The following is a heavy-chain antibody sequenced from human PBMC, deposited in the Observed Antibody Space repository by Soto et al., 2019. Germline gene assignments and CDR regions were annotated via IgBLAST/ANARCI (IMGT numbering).Heavy chain of an antibody. V-gene: IGHV3-48*02. J-gene: IGHJ4*02. CDR1: GFTFSSYS. CDR2: ISSSSTI. Sequence: GGSLRLSCAASGFTFSSYSMNWVRQAPGKGLEWVSYISSSSTIYYADSVKGRFTISRDNAKNSLYLQMNSLRDEDTAVYYWARDYFEYSSSSGLGYWGQGTLVTVSS. CDR3: ARDYFEYSSSSGLGY. D-gene: IGHD6-6*01.